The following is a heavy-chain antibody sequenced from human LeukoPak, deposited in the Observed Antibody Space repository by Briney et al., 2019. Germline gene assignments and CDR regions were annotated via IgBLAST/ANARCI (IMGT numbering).Heavy chain of an antibody. V-gene: IGHV4-4*02. CDR1: GGSISSSNW. D-gene: IGHD2-15*01. Sequence: PSETLSLTCAVSGGSISSSNWWSWVRQPPGKGLEWIGEIYHSGSTNYNPSLKSRVTISVDKSKNQFSLKLSSVTAADTAVYYCARGYLCWSGGSCYSGEFDYWGQGTLVTVSS. CDR2: IYHSGST. CDR3: ARGYLCWSGGSCYSGEFDY. J-gene: IGHJ4*02.